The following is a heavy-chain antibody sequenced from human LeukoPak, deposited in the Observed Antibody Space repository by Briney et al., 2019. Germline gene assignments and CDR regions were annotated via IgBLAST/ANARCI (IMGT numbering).Heavy chain of an antibody. CDR2: ISYDGSNK. D-gene: IGHD6-19*01. V-gene: IGHV3-30*04. CDR3: VRGSVAVAGPTDY. Sequence: GGSLRLPCAASGFTFSNYAMHWVRQTPGKGLEWVAVISYDGSNKYYADSVKGRFTISRDNSENTLYLQINSLRLEGSALYYCVRGSVAVAGPTDYWGQGTLVTVSS. J-gene: IGHJ4*02. CDR1: GFTFSNYA.